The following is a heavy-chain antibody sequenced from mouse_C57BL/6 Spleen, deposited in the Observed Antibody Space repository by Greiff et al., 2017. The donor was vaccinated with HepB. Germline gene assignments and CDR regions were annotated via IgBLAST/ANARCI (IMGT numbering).Heavy chain of an antibody. CDR3: TLTRLLGGNFLAMDY. Sequence: QVQLKQSGAELVRPGASVTLSCKASGYTFTDYEMHWVKQTPVHGLEWIGAIDPETGGTAYNQKFKGKAILTADKSSSTAYMELRSLTSEDSAVYYCTLTRLLGGNFLAMDYWGQGTSVTVSS. D-gene: IGHD2-1*01. CDR1: GYTFTDYE. CDR2: IDPETGGT. V-gene: IGHV1-15*01. J-gene: IGHJ4*01.